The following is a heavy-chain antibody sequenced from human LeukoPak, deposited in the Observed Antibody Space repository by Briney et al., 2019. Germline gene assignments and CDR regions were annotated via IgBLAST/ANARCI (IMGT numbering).Heavy chain of an antibody. Sequence: PGRSLRLSCAVSGFTFGDYAMHWVRQAPGKGLEWVSGISSNSGRIGYGDSVRGRFTISRDNAKNSLYLQMNSLRSEDTALYYCAKGNGDYPYYYPMDVWGQGTTAIVSS. CDR1: GFTFGDYA. CDR2: ISSNSGRI. CDR3: AKGNGDYPYYYPMDV. V-gene: IGHV3-9*01. D-gene: IGHD4-17*01. J-gene: IGHJ6*02.